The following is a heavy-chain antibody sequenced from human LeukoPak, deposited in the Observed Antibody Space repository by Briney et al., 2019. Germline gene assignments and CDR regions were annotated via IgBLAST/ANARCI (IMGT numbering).Heavy chain of an antibody. D-gene: IGHD3-3*01. V-gene: IGHV4-34*01. CDR1: GGSFSGYY. Sequence: SETLSLTCAVYGGSFSGYYWSWIRQPPGKGLEWIGEINHSGSTNYNPSLKSRVTISVDTSKNQFSLRLSSVTAADTAVYYCARADFRGGYFASFDYWGQGTLVTVSS. CDR2: INHSGST. CDR3: ARADFRGGYFASFDY. J-gene: IGHJ4*02.